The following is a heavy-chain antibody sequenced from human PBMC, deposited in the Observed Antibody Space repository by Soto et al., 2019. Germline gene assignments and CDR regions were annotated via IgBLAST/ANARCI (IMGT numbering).Heavy chain of an antibody. CDR2: IYYSGST. D-gene: IGHD5-18*01. J-gene: IGHJ5*02. CDR3: ARQEVDWEGTAMVIRWFDP. Sequence: SETLSLTCTVSGGSISSSSYYWGWIRQPPGKGLEWIGSIYYSGSTYYNPSLKSRVTISVNTSKNQFSLKLSSVTAAATAVYYCARQEVDWEGTAMVIRWFDPWGQGTLVTVSS. V-gene: IGHV4-39*01. CDR1: GGSISSSSYY.